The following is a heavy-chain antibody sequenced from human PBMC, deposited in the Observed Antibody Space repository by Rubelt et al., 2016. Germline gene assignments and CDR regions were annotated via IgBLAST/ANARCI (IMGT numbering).Heavy chain of an antibody. V-gene: IGHV1-24*01. CDR2: FDPEDGET. Sequence: QVQLVQSGAEVKKPGASVKVSCKVSGYTLTELSMHWVRQAPGKGLEWMGGFDPEDGETIYAQKFQGRVTRPEDTSTDTAYMELSSLRSEDTAVYYCAIRQPDYGDLDFDYWGQGTLVTVSS. CDR1: GYTLTELS. CDR3: AIRQPDYGDLDFDY. J-gene: IGHJ4*02. D-gene: IGHD4-17*01.